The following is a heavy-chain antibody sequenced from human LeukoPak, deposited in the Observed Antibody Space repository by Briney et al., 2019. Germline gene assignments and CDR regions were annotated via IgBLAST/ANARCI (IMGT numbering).Heavy chain of an antibody. CDR3: AKERDIVVVTAILDY. CDR2: ISGSGGST. CDR1: GFTFSSYA. J-gene: IGHJ4*02. Sequence: GGSLRLSCAASGFTFSSYAMSWVRQAPGKGLEWVSAISGSGGSTYYADSVKGRFTIPRDNSKNTLYLQMNSLRAEDTAVYYCAKERDIVVVTAILDYWGQGTLVTVSS. D-gene: IGHD2-21*02. V-gene: IGHV3-23*01.